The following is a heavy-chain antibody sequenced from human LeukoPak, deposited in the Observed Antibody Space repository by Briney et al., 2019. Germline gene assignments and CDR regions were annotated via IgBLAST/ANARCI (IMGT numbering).Heavy chain of an antibody. CDR3: AREWPGNYYASGIFDY. CDR1: GFTFSSYE. J-gene: IGHJ4*02. V-gene: IGHV3-48*03. Sequence: PGGSLRLSCAASGFTFSSYEMNWVRQAPGRGLEWVSYVSSSGSTIYYADSVKGRFTLSRDNAKNSLYLQVNSLRAEDTAVYYCAREWPGNYYASGIFDYWGQGTLVTVSS. CDR2: VSSSGSTI. D-gene: IGHD3-10*01.